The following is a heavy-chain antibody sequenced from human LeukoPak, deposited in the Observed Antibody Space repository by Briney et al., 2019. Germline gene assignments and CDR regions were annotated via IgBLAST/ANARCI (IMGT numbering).Heavy chain of an antibody. CDR1: GFTFSSYA. CDR2: IKQDGSEK. J-gene: IGHJ5*02. D-gene: IGHD5-18*01. CDR3: ARDGYSYGYGYWFDP. Sequence: GGSLRLSCAASGFTFSSYAMSWVRQAPGKGLEWVANIKQDGSEKYYVDSVKGRFTTSRDNAKNSLYLQMNSLRAEDTAVYYCARDGYSYGYGYWFDPWGQGTLVTVSS. V-gene: IGHV3-7*01.